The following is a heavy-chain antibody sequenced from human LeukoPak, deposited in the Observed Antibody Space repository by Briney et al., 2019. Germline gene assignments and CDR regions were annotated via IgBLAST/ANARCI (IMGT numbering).Heavy chain of an antibody. Sequence: GGSLRLSCAASGFTFDDYGMSWVRQAPGKGLEWVSGINWNGGSTGYADFVKGRFTISRDNAKNSLYLQMNSPRAEDTALYYCARVLGCTNGVCPYYYYYYMDVWGKGTTVTVSS. CDR1: GFTFDDYG. CDR2: INWNGGST. V-gene: IGHV3-20*04. D-gene: IGHD2-8*01. CDR3: ARVLGCTNGVCPYYYYYYMDV. J-gene: IGHJ6*03.